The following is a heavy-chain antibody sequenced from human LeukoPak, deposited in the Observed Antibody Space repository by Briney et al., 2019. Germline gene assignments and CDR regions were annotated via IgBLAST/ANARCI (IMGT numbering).Heavy chain of an antibody. V-gene: IGHV4-34*01. J-gene: IGHJ4*02. CDR1: GGSFSGYY. D-gene: IGHD5-18*01. Sequence: PSETLSLTCAVYGGSFSGYYWSWIRQPPGKGLEWIGEINHSGSTNYNPSLKSRVTISVDTSKNQFSLKLSSVTAADTAVYYCARPGGFVYSYGCDYWGQGTLVTVSS. CDR3: ARPGGFVYSYGCDY. CDR2: INHSGST.